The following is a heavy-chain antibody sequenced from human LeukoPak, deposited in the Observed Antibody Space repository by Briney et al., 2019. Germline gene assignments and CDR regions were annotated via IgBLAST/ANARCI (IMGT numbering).Heavy chain of an antibody. J-gene: IGHJ4*02. CDR2: ISGSGGNT. Sequence: PGGSLRLSCAASGFTFSSHAMSWVRQAPGKGLEWVPAISGSGGNTYYADSVRGRFTISRDNSKNTLYLYMNTLRAEDTAIYYCAKELDCYYDIGLSYFDYWGQGTLVTVSS. D-gene: IGHD3-22*01. CDR1: GFTFSSHA. CDR3: AKELDCYYDIGLSYFDY. V-gene: IGHV3-23*01.